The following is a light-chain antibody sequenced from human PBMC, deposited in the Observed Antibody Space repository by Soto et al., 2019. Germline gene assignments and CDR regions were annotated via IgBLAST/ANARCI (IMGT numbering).Light chain of an antibody. J-gene: IGLJ1*01. CDR3: SSYTTSNTRQIV. Sequence: QSVLTQPASVSGSPGQSITISCTGTSSDVGGYNYVSWYQHHPGKAPKLIIYDVSNRPSGVSNRFSGSKSGNTASLTISGLQPEDEADDYCSSYTTSNTRQIVFGTGTKVTVL. V-gene: IGLV2-14*03. CDR2: DVS. CDR1: SSDVGGYNY.